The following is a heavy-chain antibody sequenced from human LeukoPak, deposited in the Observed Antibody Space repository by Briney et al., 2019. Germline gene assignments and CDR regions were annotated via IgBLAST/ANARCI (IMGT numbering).Heavy chain of an antibody. D-gene: IGHD1-14*01. V-gene: IGHV1-2*06. CDR3: ARDWVEDGTHRIPLYYYGMDV. Sequence: ASVKVSCKASGYTFTGYHMHWVRQAPGQGLEWMGRINPNSGDTNYARKFQGRVAMTRDTSISTAFMELTRLRSDDTAVYYCARDWVEDGTHRIPLYYYGMDVWGQGTTVTVSS. CDR1: GYTFTGYH. J-gene: IGHJ6*02. CDR2: INPNSGDT.